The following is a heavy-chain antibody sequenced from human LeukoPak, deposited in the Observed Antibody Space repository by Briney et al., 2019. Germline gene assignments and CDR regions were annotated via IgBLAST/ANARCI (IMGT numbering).Heavy chain of an antibody. V-gene: IGHV4-59*12. D-gene: IGHD2-2*01. CDR2: IYYSGST. CDR1: GGSISSYY. CDR3: ARVVRVPALKEVLYFDY. J-gene: IGHJ4*02. Sequence: SETLSLTCTVSGGSISSYYWSWIRQPPGKGLEWIGYIYYSGSTNYNPSLKSRVTISVDTSKNQFSLKLSSVTAADTAVYYCARVVRVPALKEVLYFDYWGQGTLVTVSS.